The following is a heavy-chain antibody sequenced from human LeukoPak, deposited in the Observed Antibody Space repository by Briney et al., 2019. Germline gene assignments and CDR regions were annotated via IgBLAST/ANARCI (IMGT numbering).Heavy chain of an antibody. CDR2: ISAYNGNT. CDR3: ARLSSGWNWFDP. D-gene: IGHD6-19*01. CDR1: GYTFSSYG. V-gene: IGHV1-18*01. Sequence: GASVKVSCKASGYTFSSYGITWVRQVSGQGLEWMGWISAYNGNTNYAQKLQGRVTMTTDTSTSTAYMELRSLRSDDTAVYYCARLSSGWNWFDPWGQGTLVTVSS. J-gene: IGHJ5*02.